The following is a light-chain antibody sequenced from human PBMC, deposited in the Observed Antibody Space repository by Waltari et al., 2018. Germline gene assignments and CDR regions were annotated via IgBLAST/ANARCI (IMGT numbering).Light chain of an antibody. CDR2: WAS. CDR3: QQYYDIPVT. Sequence: DIVMTQSPDSLHVSLGERATLNCKSNQSVLYNTDNKNYLAWYQQKPGQSPKLLIYWASTRESGVPDRFSGSGSGTDFTLTISGLQADDAAIYFCQQYYDIPVTFGQGTRLEIK. CDR1: QSVLYNTDNKNY. J-gene: IGKJ2*01. V-gene: IGKV4-1*01.